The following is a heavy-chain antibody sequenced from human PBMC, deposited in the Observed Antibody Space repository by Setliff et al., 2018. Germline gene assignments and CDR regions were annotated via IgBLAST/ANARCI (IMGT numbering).Heavy chain of an antibody. CDR2: IYYTGST. CDR1: GGSISSSSYF. CDR3: ARLLVVTDAFDI. J-gene: IGHJ3*02. V-gene: IGHV4-39*01. D-gene: IGHD3-22*01. Sequence: SETLSLTCTVSGGSISSSSYFWGWIRQSPGKGLEWIGSIYYTGSTYYNPSLKTRVTISVDTSKNQFSLKLSSVTAADTALYYCARLLVVTDAFDIWGQGTMVTVSS.